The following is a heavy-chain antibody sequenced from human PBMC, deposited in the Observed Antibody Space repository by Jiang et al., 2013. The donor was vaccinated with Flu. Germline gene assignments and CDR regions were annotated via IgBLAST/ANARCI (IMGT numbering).Heavy chain of an antibody. V-gene: IGHV5-51*01. CDR3: ARLGYCYDSSGYDY. CDR2: IYPGDSDT. Sequence: LEWMGIIYPGDSDTRYSPSFQGQVTISADKSISTAYLQWSSLKASDTAMYYCARLGYCYDSSGYDYWGQGTLVTVSS. J-gene: IGHJ4*02. D-gene: IGHD3-22*01.